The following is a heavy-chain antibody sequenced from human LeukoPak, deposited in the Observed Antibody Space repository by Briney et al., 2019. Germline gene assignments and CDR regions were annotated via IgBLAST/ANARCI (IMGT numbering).Heavy chain of an antibody. V-gene: IGHV3-7*03. CDR2: IKEDGSEK. J-gene: IGHJ4*02. CDR1: GFTFSSYA. D-gene: IGHD3-10*01. Sequence: SGGSLRLSCAASGFTFSSYAMSWVRQAPGKGLEWVANIKEDGSEKHYVDSVKGRFTISRDNAKNSLYLQMNSLRVEDTAVYYCARTIRGYWGQGTLVTVSS. CDR3: ARTIRGY.